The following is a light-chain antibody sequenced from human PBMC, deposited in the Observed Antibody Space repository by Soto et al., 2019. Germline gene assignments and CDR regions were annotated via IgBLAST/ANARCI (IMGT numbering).Light chain of an antibody. CDR1: QSVLYSSNNKNY. J-gene: IGKJ3*01. V-gene: IGKV4-1*01. CDR2: WAS. CDR3: QQYYSTSLT. Sequence: DIVMTQSPDSLAVSLGERATINCKSSQSVLYSSNNKNYLAWYQQKPGQPPKLLIYWASTRESGVPDRFSGSGSGTDFTLTISSLQAEDVAVYYCQQYYSTSLTFGPGTTVDIK.